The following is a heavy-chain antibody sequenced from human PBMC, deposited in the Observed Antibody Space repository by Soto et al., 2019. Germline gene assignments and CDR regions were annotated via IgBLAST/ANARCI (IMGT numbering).Heavy chain of an antibody. CDR2: ISYDGSNH. CDR3: AKDHDDYGDYFAF. V-gene: IGHV3-30*18. J-gene: IGHJ2*01. Sequence: QVQLVESGGGVVQPGRSLRLSCEAAGFPFSRYGMHWVRQAPGKGLEWVAVISYDGSNHYYADSMKGRFTISRDNSKNTLSLQMNSLRPEDTAVYYCAKDHDDYGDYFAFWGRGTLVIVSS. CDR1: GFPFSRYG. D-gene: IGHD4-17*01.